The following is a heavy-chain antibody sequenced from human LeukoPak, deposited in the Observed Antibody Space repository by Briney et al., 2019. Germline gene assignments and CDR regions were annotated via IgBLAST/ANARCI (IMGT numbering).Heavy chain of an antibody. CDR3: ARDPGYYDSSGSFDY. CDR2: ISSSSSTI. J-gene: IGHJ4*02. CDR1: GFTFSSYS. Sequence: GGCLRLSCAAPGFTFSSYSMNWVRQAPGKKGEWASYISSSSSTIYYADSVKGRFTISRDNAKNSLYLQMNSLRAEDTAVYYCARDPGYYDSSGSFDYWGQGTLVTVSS. D-gene: IGHD3-22*01. V-gene: IGHV3-48*01.